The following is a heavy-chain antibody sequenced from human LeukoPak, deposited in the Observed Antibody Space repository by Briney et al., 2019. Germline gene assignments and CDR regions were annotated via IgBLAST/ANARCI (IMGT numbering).Heavy chain of an antibody. Sequence: GGSLRLSCAGSGFTFSTYIMHWVRQTPGKGLEWVALVWYDGSEDYYRDSVKGRFTISRDNSKNTLYLQTNSLKVEDTAVYYCAKELDGFDIWGQGTKVTVSS. CDR2: VWYDGSED. J-gene: IGHJ3*02. CDR3: AKELDGFDI. V-gene: IGHV3-30*02. CDR1: GFTFSTYI.